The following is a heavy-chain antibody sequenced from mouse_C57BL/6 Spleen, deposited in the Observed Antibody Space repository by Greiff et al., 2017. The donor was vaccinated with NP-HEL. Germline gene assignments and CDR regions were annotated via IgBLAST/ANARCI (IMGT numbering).Heavy chain of an antibody. CDR1: GYAFSSYW. CDR3: ARDGYYTYYAMDY. D-gene: IGHD2-3*01. J-gene: IGHJ4*01. V-gene: IGHV1-80*01. CDR2: IYPGDGDT. Sequence: VKLQESGAELVKPGASVKISCKASGYAFSSYWMNWVKQRPGKGLEWIGQIYPGDGDTNYNGKFKGKATLTADKSSSTAYMQLSSLTSEDAAVYFCARDGYYTYYAMDYWGQGTSVTVSS.